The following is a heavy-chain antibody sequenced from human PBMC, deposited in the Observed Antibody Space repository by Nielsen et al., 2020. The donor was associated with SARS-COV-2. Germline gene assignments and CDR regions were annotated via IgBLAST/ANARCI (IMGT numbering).Heavy chain of an antibody. CDR1: GFSFDEYA. D-gene: IGHD2-21*02. CDR2: ISRDSGSI. CDR3: AKVGDAGVGDY. V-gene: IGHV3-9*01. J-gene: IGHJ4*02. Sequence: GGSLRLSCAASGFSFDEYAMYWVRQAPGKGLEWVSGISRDSGSIDYVDSVKGRFTISRDNAKNSLYLQMNSLRAEDTALYYCAKVGDAGVGDYWGQGTLVTVSS.